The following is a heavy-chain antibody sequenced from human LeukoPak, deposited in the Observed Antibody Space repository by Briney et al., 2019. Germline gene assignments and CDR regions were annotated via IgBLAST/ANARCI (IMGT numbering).Heavy chain of an antibody. J-gene: IGHJ4*02. Sequence: GGSLRLSCAASGFTFSSYAMHWVRQAPGKGLEWVAVISYDGSNKYYADSVKGRFTISRDNSKNTLYLQMNSLRPEDTAVYYCASQRGYSSSWTGQLDYWGQGTLVTVSS. V-gene: IGHV3-30-3*01. D-gene: IGHD2-2*01. CDR1: GFTFSSYA. CDR2: ISYDGSNK. CDR3: ASQRGYSSSWTGQLDY.